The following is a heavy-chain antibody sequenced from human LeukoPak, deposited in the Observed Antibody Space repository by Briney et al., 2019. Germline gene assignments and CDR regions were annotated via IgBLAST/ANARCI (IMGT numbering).Heavy chain of an antibody. CDR2: IIPMLGIA. J-gene: IGHJ4*02. Sequence: GASVKVYCKASGGTFSNYPISWVRQAPGQGLEWMGRIIPMLGIANYAQKFQGRVTITTDESTSTAYMELSSLRSEDTAVYYCARGSQPLLYRGHFDYWGQGTLVTVSS. V-gene: IGHV1-69*04. CDR3: ARGSQPLLYRGHFDY. D-gene: IGHD2-2*02. CDR1: GGTFSNYP.